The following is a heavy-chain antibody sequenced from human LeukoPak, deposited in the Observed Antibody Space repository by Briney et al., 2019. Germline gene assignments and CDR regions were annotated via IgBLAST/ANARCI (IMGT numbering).Heavy chain of an antibody. CDR2: VSGSGGST. CDR3: TRDYR. J-gene: IGHJ4*02. V-gene: IGHV3-23*01. CDR1: GFTFSSYA. Sequence: GGSLRLSCAASGFTFSSYAMSWVRQAPGTGLEWVSGVSGSGGSTYYTDSVKGRFTISRDDAKNSLYLQMNSLRAEDTAVYYCTRDYRWGQGTLVTVSS. D-gene: IGHD4-11*01.